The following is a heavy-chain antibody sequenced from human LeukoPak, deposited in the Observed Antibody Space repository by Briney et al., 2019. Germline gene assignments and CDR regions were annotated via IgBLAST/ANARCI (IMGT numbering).Heavy chain of an antibody. CDR3: ARLIVNWFDP. CDR1: GGTFSSYA. CDR2: IIPIFGTA. V-gene: IGHV1-69*13. D-gene: IGHD3-22*01. J-gene: IGHJ5*02. Sequence: SVKVSCKASGGTFSSYAISWVRQAPGQGLEWMGGIIPIFGTANYAQRFQGRVTITADESTSTAYMELSSLRSEDTAVYYCARLIVNWFDPWGQGTLVTVSS.